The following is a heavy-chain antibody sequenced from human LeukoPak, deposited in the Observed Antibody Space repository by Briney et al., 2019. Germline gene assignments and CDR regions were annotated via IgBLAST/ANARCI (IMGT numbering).Heavy chain of an antibody. CDR3: ARQSLPDY. CDR2: IYNSGST. Sequence: PSETLSLTCTVSGDSISSSSYYWGWIRQPPGKGLEWIGSIYNSGSTYYNPSLKSRVTISVDTSKNQFSLNLYSVTAADTAVYYCARQSLPDYWGQGTLVTVSS. D-gene: IGHD2-21*02. J-gene: IGHJ4*02. CDR1: GDSISSSSYY. V-gene: IGHV4-39*01.